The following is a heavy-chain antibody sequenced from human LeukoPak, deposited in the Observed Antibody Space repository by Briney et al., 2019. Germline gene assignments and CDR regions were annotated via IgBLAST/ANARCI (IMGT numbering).Heavy chain of an antibody. CDR2: IKYDGSNK. D-gene: IGHD3-10*01. J-gene: IGHJ5*02. Sequence: GGSLRLSCAASGFTFSTFGMHWVRQAPGKGLEWVAFIKYDGSNKYYADSVMGRFTISRDNSKNTLYLQMNSLRTEDTAVYYCAKIHILLYFGEILPDEYNWFDPWGQGTLVTVSS. V-gene: IGHV3-30*02. CDR1: GFTFSTFG. CDR3: AKIHILLYFGEILPDEYNWFDP.